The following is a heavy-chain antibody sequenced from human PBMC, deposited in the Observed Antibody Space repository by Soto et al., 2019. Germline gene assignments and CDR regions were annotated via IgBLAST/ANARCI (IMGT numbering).Heavy chain of an antibody. J-gene: IGHJ6*04. CDR1: GDAVSSVSYY. D-gene: IGHD3-3*01. CDR2: IYYTGHT. Sequence: SATLSLTCSVSGDAVSSVSYYWGWVRQSPGKGLEWIGNIYYTGHTFYNPSLKSRVTISLDTSKNQFSLNLTSVTAADTAVYFCGRQDDFWRPSHYTMAVWGNRTKVTVSS. V-gene: IGHV4-39*01. CDR3: GRQDDFWRPSHYTMAV.